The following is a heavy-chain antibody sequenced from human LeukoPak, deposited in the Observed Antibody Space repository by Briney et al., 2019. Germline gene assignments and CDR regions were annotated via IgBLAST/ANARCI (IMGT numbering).Heavy chain of an antibody. V-gene: IGHV1-8*01. CDR3: ARGGDYADHY. J-gene: IGHJ4*02. CDR1: GYTFTSYD. CDR2: MYPNSGNT. Sequence: ASVTVSCKASGYTFTSYDINWVRQAPGQGLEWMGWMYPNSGNTGYAQKFQGRVTMTRNTSISTAYMELSSLRSEDTAVYYCARGGDYADHYWGQGTLVTVSS. D-gene: IGHD4/OR15-4a*01.